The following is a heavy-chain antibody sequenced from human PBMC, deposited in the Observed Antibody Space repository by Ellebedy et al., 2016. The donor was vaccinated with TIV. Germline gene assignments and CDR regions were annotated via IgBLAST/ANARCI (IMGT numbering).Heavy chain of an antibody. J-gene: IGHJ4*02. Sequence: GESLKISCAASGITVSSNYMSWVRQAPGKGLEWVSIIYSSGSTFYADSVKGRFTISRDNSENTLYLHMNSLRAEDTAVYHCARDPGIAVAGTVPPNIGFDLWGQGTLVTVSS. V-gene: IGHV3-53*01. D-gene: IGHD6-19*01. CDR1: GITVSSNY. CDR3: ARDPGIAVAGTVPPNIGFDL. CDR2: IYSSGST.